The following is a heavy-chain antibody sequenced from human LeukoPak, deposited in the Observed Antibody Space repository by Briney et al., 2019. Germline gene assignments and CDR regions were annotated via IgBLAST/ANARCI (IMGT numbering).Heavy chain of an antibody. Sequence: GGSLRLSCAASGFTFISYVMHWVRQAPGKGLDGGAVIWYDGSNKYYADSVKGRFTISRDNSKNTLYLQMNSLRAEDTAVYYCAREAVDTAMVTGIDCWGQGTLVTVSS. CDR1: GFTFISYV. J-gene: IGHJ4*02. D-gene: IGHD5-18*01. CDR3: AREAVDTAMVTGIDC. CDR2: IWYDGSNK. V-gene: IGHV3-33*01.